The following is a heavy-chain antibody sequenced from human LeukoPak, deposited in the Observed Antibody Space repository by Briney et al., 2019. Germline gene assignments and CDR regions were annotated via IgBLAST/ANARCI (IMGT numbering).Heavy chain of an antibody. CDR1: GFTFSSYS. V-gene: IGHV3-21*01. J-gene: IGHJ4*02. CDR2: ISSSSSYI. CDR3: ARGGYGTAAAGMVDY. D-gene: IGHD6-13*01. Sequence: GGSLRLSCAASGFTFSSYSMNWVRQAPGKGLEWVSFISSSSSYIYYADSVKGRFTISRDNAKNSLYLQMNSLRAEDTAVYYCARGGYGTAAAGMVDYWGQGTLVTVSS.